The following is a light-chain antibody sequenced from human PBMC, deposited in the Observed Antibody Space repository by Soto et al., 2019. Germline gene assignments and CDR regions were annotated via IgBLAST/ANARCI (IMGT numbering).Light chain of an antibody. CDR2: DAS. V-gene: IGKV1-13*02. Sequence: AIQLTQSPSSLSASVGDRVTLTCRASQGITNSLVWYQQKGGKVPELLIYDASNLESGVPSRFIGSGSGTEFTLTISNLQPEDFATYYCQYFTISFLTFGGGTKVE. CDR1: QGITNS. CDR3: QYFTISFLT. J-gene: IGKJ4*01.